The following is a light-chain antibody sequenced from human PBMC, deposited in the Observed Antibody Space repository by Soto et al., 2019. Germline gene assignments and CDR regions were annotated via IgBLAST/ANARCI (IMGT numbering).Light chain of an antibody. CDR3: ETWDSSLSSVV. CDR2: ENN. V-gene: IGLV1-51*02. J-gene: IGLJ2*01. CDR1: SSNIGNNY. Sequence: QSVLTQPPSVSAAPGQTVTISCSGSSSNIGNNYVSWYQQLPGTAPKLLIYENNKRPSGIPERFSGSKSGTSATLGITGLQTGDEADYYCETWDSSLSSVVFGGGTKLTVL.